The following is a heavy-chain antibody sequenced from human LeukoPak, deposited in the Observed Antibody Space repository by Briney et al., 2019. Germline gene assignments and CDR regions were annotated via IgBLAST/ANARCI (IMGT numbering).Heavy chain of an antibody. CDR1: GFTFSSYG. J-gene: IGHJ4*02. CDR3: AKGGSYRSQPYFDY. Sequence: GGSLRLSCAASGFTFSSYGMSWVRQAPGKGLEWVSGIRSSGDSTYYADSVKGRFTISRDNSKNTLYLQMNSLRAEDTAVYYCAKGGSYRSQPYFDYWGQGTPVTVSS. D-gene: IGHD3-16*02. V-gene: IGHV3-23*01. CDR2: IRSSGDST.